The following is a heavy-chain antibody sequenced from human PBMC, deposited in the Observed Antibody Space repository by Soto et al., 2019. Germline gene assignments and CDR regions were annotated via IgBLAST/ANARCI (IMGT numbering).Heavy chain of an antibody. Sequence: GGSLRLSCAASGFTFSSYAMSWVRQAPGKGLEWVSAISGSGGGTYYADSVKGRFTISRDNSKNTLYLQMNSLRAEDTAVYYCAKDPHHLTWIQLWLGPSFDYWGQGTLVTVSS. D-gene: IGHD5-18*01. CDR2: ISGSGGGT. CDR1: GFTFSSYA. V-gene: IGHV3-23*01. CDR3: AKDPHHLTWIQLWLGPSFDY. J-gene: IGHJ4*02.